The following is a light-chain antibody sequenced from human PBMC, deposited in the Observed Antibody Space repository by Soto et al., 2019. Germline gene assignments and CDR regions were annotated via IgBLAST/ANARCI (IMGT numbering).Light chain of an antibody. Sequence: EIVLTQSPATLSLSPGDTATLSRRASQSVSSYLAWYQQKPGQAPRLLIYTASNRATGIPARFSGSGSGTDFTLTIGSLEPDDSAVYYCQQRGNWPLTFGGGTKVEIK. CDR1: QSVSSY. CDR3: QQRGNWPLT. J-gene: IGKJ4*01. CDR2: TAS. V-gene: IGKV3-11*01.